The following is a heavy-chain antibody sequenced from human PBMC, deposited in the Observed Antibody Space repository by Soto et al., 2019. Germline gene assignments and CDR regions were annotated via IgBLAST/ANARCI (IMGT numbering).Heavy chain of an antibody. CDR3: ARGEMATAGN. V-gene: IGHV4-39*01. CDR1: GGSISSSGYY. J-gene: IGHJ4*02. Sequence: SETLSLTCTVSGGSISSSGYYWGWIRQPPGKGLEWIGSIYYGGSTYYNPSLKSRVTISVDTSKNQFSLKLSSVTAADTAVYYCARGEMATAGNWGQGTLVTVSS. D-gene: IGHD5-18*01. CDR2: IYYGGST.